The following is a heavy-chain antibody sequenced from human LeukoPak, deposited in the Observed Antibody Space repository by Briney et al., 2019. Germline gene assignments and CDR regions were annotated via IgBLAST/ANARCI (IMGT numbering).Heavy chain of an antibody. J-gene: IGHJ4*02. Sequence: GGSLRLSCAASGFTFSSYSMNWVRQAPGKGLEWVSSISSSSSYIYYADSVKGRFTISRDNAKNSPYLQMNSLRAEDTAVYYCARDLSNGYDCSFDYWGQGTLVTVSS. CDR1: GFTFSSYS. D-gene: IGHD5-12*01. V-gene: IGHV3-21*01. CDR3: ARDLSNGYDCSFDY. CDR2: ISSSSSYI.